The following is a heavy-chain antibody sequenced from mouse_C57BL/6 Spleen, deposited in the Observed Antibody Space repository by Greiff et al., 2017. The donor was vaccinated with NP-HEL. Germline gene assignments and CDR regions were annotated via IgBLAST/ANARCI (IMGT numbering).Heavy chain of an antibody. CDR2: ISGGGGNT. V-gene: IGHV5-9*01. J-gene: IGHJ4*01. Sequence: EVKVVESGGGLVKPGGSLKLSCAASGFTFSSYTMSWVRQTPEKRLEWVATISGGGGNTYYPDSVKGRFTISRDNAKNTLYLQMSSLRSEDTALYYCASTVVAPPYAMDYWGQGTSVTVSS. CDR3: ASTVVAPPYAMDY. D-gene: IGHD1-1*01. CDR1: GFTFSSYT.